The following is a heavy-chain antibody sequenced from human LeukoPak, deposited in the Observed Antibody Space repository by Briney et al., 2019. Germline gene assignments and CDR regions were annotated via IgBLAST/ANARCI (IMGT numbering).Heavy chain of an antibody. V-gene: IGHV3-23*01. Sequence: GGSLRLSCVASGFTFSRHTTHAMSWVRQAPGKGLEWVSSSRISDDSTFYADSVKGRFTISRDNAKNSLYLQMNSLRAEDTAVYYCARAWGLYYYDTSGPYYFDYWGQGTLVTVSS. D-gene: IGHD3-22*01. CDR1: GFTFSRHTTHA. J-gene: IGHJ4*02. CDR2: SRISDDST. CDR3: ARAWGLYYYDTSGPYYFDY.